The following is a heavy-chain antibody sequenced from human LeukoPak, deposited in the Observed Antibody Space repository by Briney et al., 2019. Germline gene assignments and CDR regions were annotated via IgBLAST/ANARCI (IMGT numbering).Heavy chain of an antibody. Sequence: GESLRLSCEVSGFXLSTYWIRWVRHPPGKGLVWVSHINSDGRSTSYADSVKGQLTISREHAKNTLYLQMNSLRAEDTAVYYCARVTSVTGTIFDYWGQRTLVTVSS. CDR3: ARVTSVTGTIFDY. J-gene: IGHJ4*02. V-gene: IGHV3-74*01. D-gene: IGHD1-7*01. CDR2: INSDGRST. CDR1: GFXLSTYW.